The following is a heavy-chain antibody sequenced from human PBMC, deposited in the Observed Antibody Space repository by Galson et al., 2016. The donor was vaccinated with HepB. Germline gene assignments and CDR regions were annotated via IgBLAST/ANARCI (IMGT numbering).Heavy chain of an antibody. CDR1: GFTFGDYP. J-gene: IGHJ4*02. Sequence: SLRLSCAASGFTFGDYPMSWVRQAPGKGLEWVGFIRSKAYGGTTYYAASVKGRFTISRDDSNSIVYLQIDSLKTEDTAVYYCAGDRVGGYSSGYFDYWGQGTLVTVSS. D-gene: IGHD2-15*01. CDR2: IRSKAYGGTT. V-gene: IGHV3-49*04. CDR3: AGDRVGGYSSGYFDY.